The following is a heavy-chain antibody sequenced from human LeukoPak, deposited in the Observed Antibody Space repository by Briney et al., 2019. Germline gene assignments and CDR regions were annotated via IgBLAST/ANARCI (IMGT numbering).Heavy chain of an antibody. CDR2: IHYSGST. D-gene: IGHD1-26*01. Sequence: PSETLSLTCIVSGGSIRSYYWSWLRQSPGKGLEWIGYIHYSGSTNYNPSLKSRVAISVDTSKNQFSLNLNSVTAADTAIYYCARRDPDSEGVDVWGQGTTVTVSS. V-gene: IGHV4-59*01. CDR3: ARRDPDSEGVDV. J-gene: IGHJ6*02. CDR1: GGSIRSYY.